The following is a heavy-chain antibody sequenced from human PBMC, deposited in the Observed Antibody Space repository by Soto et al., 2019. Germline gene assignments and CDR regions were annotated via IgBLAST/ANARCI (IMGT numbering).Heavy chain of an antibody. CDR1: GGSIGSGGYS. D-gene: IGHD3-3*01. Sequence: SETLSLTCAVSGGSIGSGGYSWSWIRQPPGKGLEWIGYIYHSGSTYYNPSLKSRVTISVDRSKNQFSLKLSSVTAADTAVYYCARGHPFGRWGQGTLVTVSS. V-gene: IGHV4-30-2*01. CDR2: IYHSGST. CDR3: ARGHPFGR. J-gene: IGHJ4*02.